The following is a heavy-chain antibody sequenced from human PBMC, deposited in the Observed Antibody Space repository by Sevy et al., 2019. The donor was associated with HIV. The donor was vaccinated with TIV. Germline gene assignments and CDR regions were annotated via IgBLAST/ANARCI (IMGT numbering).Heavy chain of an antibody. CDR3: AKDFAMITFGGVIGPFDY. J-gene: IGHJ4*02. Sequence: GGSLRLSCAASGFTFSSYAMSWVRQAPGKGLEWVSAISGSGGSTYYADSVKGRFTISRDNSKNTLYLQMNSLRAEDTAVYYCAKDFAMITFGGVIGPFDYWGQGTLVTVSS. D-gene: IGHD3-16*02. CDR1: GFTFSSYA. CDR2: ISGSGGST. V-gene: IGHV3-23*01.